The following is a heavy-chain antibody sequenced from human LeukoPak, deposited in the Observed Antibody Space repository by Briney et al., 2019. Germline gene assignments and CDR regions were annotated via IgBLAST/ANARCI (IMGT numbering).Heavy chain of an antibody. V-gene: IGHV1-18*01. J-gene: IGHJ4*02. CDR3: ARDQTPGYYDSSGYYQFDY. CDR2: ISAYNGNT. D-gene: IGHD3-22*01. Sequence: ASVKVSCKASGYTFTSYGISWVRQAPGQGLEWMGWISAYNGNTSYAQKLQGRVTMTTDTSTSTAYMELRSLRSDDTAVYYCARDQTPGYYDSSGYYQFDYWGQGTLVTVSS. CDR1: GYTFTSYG.